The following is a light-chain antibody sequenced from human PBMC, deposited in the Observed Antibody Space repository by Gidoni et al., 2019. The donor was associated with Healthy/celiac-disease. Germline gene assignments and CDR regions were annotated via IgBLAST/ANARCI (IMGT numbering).Light chain of an antibody. J-gene: IGKJ4*01. Sequence: DIQMTQSPSSLSASVGDRVTITCRASQSISSYLNWYQQKPGKAPKLLIYDASSLQSGVPSRFSGSGSGTDFTLTISSLQPEDFATYYCQQSYSTPLTFXGXTKVEIK. CDR3: QQSYSTPLT. CDR1: QSISSY. CDR2: DAS. V-gene: IGKV1-39*01.